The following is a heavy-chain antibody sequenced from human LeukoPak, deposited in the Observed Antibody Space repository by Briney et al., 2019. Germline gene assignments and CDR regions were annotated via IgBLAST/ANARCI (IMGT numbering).Heavy chain of an antibody. CDR2: ITWNSGSI. V-gene: IGHV3-9*01. CDR3: AIGYCTTTTCDGVGY. CDR1: GFTFDDYA. Sequence: GRSLRLSCAASGFTFDDYAMHWVRQAPGKGLEWVSGITWNSGSIGYADSVKGRFTISRDNAKNTLYLQMNSLRVEDTAMYYCAIGYCTTTTCDGVGYWGQGTLVTVSS. D-gene: IGHD2-2*01. J-gene: IGHJ4*02.